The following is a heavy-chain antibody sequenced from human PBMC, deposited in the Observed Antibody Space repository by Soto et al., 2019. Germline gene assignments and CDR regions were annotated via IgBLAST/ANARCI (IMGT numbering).Heavy chain of an antibody. CDR1: GGFVSSGNYY. CDR3: ARVERGNTTTVVDAFDI. J-gene: IGHJ3*02. CDR2: MSHSGGT. Sequence: QVQLQQWGAGLLKPSETLSLTCAVYGGFVSSGNYYWSWIRQPPGKGLEWIGEMSHSGGTHFNPSLKSRVTIAVDTSKNQFSLKMNSVTAADTALYYCARVERGNTTTVVDAFDIWGPGTMVTVSS. V-gene: IGHV4-34*01. D-gene: IGHD1-1*01.